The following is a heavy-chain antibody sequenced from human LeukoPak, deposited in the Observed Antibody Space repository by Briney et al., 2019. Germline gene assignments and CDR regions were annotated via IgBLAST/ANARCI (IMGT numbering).Heavy chain of an antibody. CDR3: ASNKGSESSSFDY. CDR1: GGTFSSYT. CDR2: IIPILGIA. J-gene: IGHJ4*02. D-gene: IGHD6-6*01. V-gene: IGHV1-69*02. Sequence: SVKVSCKASGGTFSSYTISWVRQAPGQGLEWMGRIIPILGIANYAQKFQGRVTITADKSRSTAYMELSSLRSEDTAMYYCASNKGSESSSFDYWGQGTLVTVSS.